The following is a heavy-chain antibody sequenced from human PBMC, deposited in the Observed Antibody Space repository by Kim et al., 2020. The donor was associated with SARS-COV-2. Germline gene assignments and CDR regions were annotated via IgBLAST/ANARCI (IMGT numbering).Heavy chain of an antibody. CDR1: GFTFSSCS. V-gene: IGHV3-21*01. CDR3: ARVGKTYVQAVDY. D-gene: IGHD1-26*01. CDR2: IRSSSSYI. J-gene: IGHJ4*02. Sequence: GGSLRLSCAASGFTFSSCSMNWVRQAPGKGLEWVPSIRSSSSYIYYADSVKGRFTISRDNAKNSLYLQMNSLRAEDTAVYYCARVGKTYVQAVDYSGQG.